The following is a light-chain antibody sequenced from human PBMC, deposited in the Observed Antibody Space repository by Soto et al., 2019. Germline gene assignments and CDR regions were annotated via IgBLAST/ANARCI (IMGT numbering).Light chain of an antibody. CDR1: QSVSST. CDR2: GAS. V-gene: IGKV3-15*01. CDR3: QQYNSWPLT. J-gene: IGKJ4*01. Sequence: EVVMTQSPVTLSVSPGERATLSCRASQSVSSTLAWYQHKPGQAPRLLIYGASTRATGIPARFMGSVSGTGLTLTISSLQSEEFASYYCQQYNSWPLTGGGGTKVDVK.